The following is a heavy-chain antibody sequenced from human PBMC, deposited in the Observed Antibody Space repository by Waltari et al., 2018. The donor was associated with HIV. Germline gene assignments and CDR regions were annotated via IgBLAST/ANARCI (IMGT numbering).Heavy chain of an antibody. V-gene: IGHV1-2*02. CDR1: GYTFTGYY. CDR2: INPKRDGT. D-gene: IGHD6-19*01. J-gene: IGHJ6*02. Sequence: QVQLVQSGAEVKKPGASVKVSCKASGYTFTGYYIPWVRQAPGQGLEWMGWINPKRDGTNYAQKFQGRVTMTRDTSTSTAYMELSRLRSDDTALYYCARDRIAVTGSYYYGMDVWGQGTTVTVSS. CDR3: ARDRIAVTGSYYYGMDV.